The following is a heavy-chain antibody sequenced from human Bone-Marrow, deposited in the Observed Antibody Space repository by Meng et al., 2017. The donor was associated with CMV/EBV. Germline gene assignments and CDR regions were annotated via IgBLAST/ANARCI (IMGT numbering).Heavy chain of an antibody. CDR3: ARDLYDFWSGYWWYYYGMDV. CDR2: IIPILGIA. D-gene: IGHD3-3*01. V-gene: IGHV1-69*04. CDR1: GGTFSSYT. Sequence: SVKVSCKASGGTFSSYTISWVRQAPGQGLEWMGRIIPILGIANYAQKFQGRVTITADKSTSTAYMELSSLRSEDTAVYYCARDLYDFWSGYWWYYYGMDVWGQGTTVTVSS. J-gene: IGHJ6*02.